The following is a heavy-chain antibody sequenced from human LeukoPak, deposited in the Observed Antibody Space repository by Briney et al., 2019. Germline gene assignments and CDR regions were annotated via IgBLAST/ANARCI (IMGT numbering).Heavy chain of an antibody. CDR3: ARGAATGNSRAFNV. D-gene: IGHD4-23*01. Sequence: ASVKVSCKASGYTFTSYAMHWVRQAPGQGLEWMGWINAGNGNTKYSQKFQGRVTITRDTSASTAYMELSSLSSEDTAVYYCARGAATGNSRAFNVWGQGTTVIVSS. CDR2: INAGNGNT. V-gene: IGHV1-3*01. CDR1: GYTFTSYA. J-gene: IGHJ6*02.